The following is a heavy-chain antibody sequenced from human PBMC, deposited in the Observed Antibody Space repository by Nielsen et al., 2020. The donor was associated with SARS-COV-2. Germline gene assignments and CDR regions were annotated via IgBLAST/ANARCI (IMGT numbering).Heavy chain of an antibody. Sequence: WIRQPPGKGLEWVAVISYDGSNKYYADSVKGRFTISRDNSKNTLYLQMNSLRAEDTAVYYCARKGYYYDSSGYYDGYFDYWGQGTLVTVSS. CDR3: ARKGYYYDSSGYYDGYFDY. D-gene: IGHD3-22*01. J-gene: IGHJ4*02. CDR2: ISYDGSNK. V-gene: IGHV3-30*03.